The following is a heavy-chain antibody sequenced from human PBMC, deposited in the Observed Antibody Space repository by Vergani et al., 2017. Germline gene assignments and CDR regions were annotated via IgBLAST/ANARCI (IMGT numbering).Heavy chain of an antibody. V-gene: IGHV4-59*01. CDR1: GGSISSYY. CDR3: ARGRPYVDIVATIALVIFFDY. J-gene: IGHJ4*02. D-gene: IGHD5-12*01. Sequence: QVQLQESGPGLVKPSETLSLTCNVSGGSISSYYWSWIRQPPGKGLEWVGFMYYNGSTNYNPSLKSRLTISVYTAKNQFSLKLSSVTAADTTVYYCARGRPYVDIVATIALVIFFDYWGQGTLVTVSS. CDR2: MYYNGST.